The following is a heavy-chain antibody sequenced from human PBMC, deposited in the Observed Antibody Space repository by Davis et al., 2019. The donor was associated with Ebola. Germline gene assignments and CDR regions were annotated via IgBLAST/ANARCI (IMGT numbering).Heavy chain of an antibody. J-gene: IGHJ4*02. CDR2: IKQDGSEK. CDR3: ARTYGDYGTTLFDY. CDR1: GFTYSSYW. D-gene: IGHD4-17*01. V-gene: IGHV3-7*03. Sequence: PGGSLRLSCAASGFTYSSYWMSWVRQAPGKGLEWVANIKQDGSEKYYVDSVKGRFTISRDNAKNSLYLQMNSLRAEDTAVYYCARTYGDYGTTLFDYWGQGTLVTVSS.